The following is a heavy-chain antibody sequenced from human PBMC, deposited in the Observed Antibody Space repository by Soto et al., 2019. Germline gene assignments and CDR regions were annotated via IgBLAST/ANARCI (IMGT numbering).Heavy chain of an antibody. D-gene: IGHD2-2*01. Sequence: QVQLQESGPGLVKPSETLSLTCTVSGGSISSYYWSWIRQPPGKGLEWIGYMFYSGSTSYNPSIRRRVTMSVDTYKNQFSLKLSCVTAADTAVYYCARDLLGYCSSSTCYDYYGMDVWGQGTTVTVSS. J-gene: IGHJ6*02. V-gene: IGHV4-59*01. CDR3: ARDLLGYCSSSTCYDYYGMDV. CDR1: GGSISSYY. CDR2: MFYSGST.